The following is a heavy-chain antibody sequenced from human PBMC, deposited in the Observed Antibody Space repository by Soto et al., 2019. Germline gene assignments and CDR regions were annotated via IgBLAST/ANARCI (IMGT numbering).Heavy chain of an antibody. D-gene: IGHD3-9*01. J-gene: IGHJ4*02. Sequence: SVKVSFKASGGTFSSYAISWVRQAPGQGLEWMGGIIPIFGTANYAQKFQGRVTITADESTSTAYMELSSLRSEDTAVYYCARVGGTYYDILPGSHPEKDYWGQGTLVTVSS. V-gene: IGHV1-69*13. CDR2: IIPIFGTA. CDR1: GGTFSSYA. CDR3: ARVGGTYYDILPGSHPEKDY.